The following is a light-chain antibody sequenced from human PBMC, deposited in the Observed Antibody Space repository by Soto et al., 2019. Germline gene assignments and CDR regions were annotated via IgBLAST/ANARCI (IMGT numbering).Light chain of an antibody. CDR1: SSNLGTGYD. CDR2: ANT. Sequence: QAVVTQPPSVSGAPGQMVTISCTGSSSNLGTGYDVHWYQQLPGTAPKLLIYANTYRASGVPDRFSASKSGTSASLAITGLQSEDEADYYCQSYDSSLSGSVFGGGTKLTVL. CDR3: QSYDSSLSGSV. J-gene: IGLJ3*02. V-gene: IGLV1-40*01.